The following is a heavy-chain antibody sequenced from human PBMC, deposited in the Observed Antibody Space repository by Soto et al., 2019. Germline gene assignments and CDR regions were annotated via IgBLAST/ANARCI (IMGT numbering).Heavy chain of an antibody. D-gene: IGHD3-3*01. CDR3: ARAVQPWSGFTP. Sequence: EVQLVESGGGLVKSGGSLRLSCAASGFTFSTYSMNWVRQAPGKGLEWVSSISSGIPYIYYADSVKGRFTISRDDAKNSLYLQMFSLRAEDTAVYYCARAVQPWSGFTPWGQGTLVTVSS. J-gene: IGHJ5*02. CDR1: GFTFSTYS. CDR2: ISSGIPYI. V-gene: IGHV3-21*01.